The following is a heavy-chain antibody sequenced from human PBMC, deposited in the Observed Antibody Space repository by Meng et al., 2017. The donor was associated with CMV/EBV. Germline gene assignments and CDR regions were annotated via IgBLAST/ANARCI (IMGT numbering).Heavy chain of an antibody. CDR1: GGCISGYY. V-gene: IGHV4-34*01. J-gene: IGHJ4*02. CDR2: INHSGST. CDR3: ARVWDSGWDY. D-gene: IGHD3-22*01. Sequence: QVQQQPWGAGLLKPSESPSLTCAVYGGCISGYYWSWIRQPPGKGLEAIGEINHSGSTHYNPSLKSRVTISVDTSKNQFSLKLSSVTAADTAVYYCARVWDSGWDYWGQGTLVTVSS.